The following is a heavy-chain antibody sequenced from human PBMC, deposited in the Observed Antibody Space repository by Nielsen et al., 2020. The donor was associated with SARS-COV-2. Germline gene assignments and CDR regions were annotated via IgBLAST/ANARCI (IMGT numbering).Heavy chain of an antibody. Sequence: SQTLSLTCAISGDSVSRNSLSAASPTWNWIRQSPSRGLEWRGRTYYRSKWYSDSAASVRGRIAVNPDTSRNQFSLQLQSVTPDDTATYYCARGGMGTTVSLFAVWGQGTMVTVSS. CDR2: TYYRSKWYS. V-gene: IGHV6-1*01. J-gene: IGHJ3*01. CDR3: ARGGMGTTVSLFAV. CDR1: GDSVSRNSLSAASPT. D-gene: IGHD1-7*01.